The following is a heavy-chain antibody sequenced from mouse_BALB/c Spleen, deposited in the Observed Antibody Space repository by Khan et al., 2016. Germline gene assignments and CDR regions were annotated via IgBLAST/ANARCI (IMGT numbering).Heavy chain of an antibody. V-gene: IGHV1S29*02. CDR3: AREGYYDAMDY. Sequence: VQLQQPGPELVKPGASVKISCKASGYTFTDYNMHWVKQSHGKSLEWIGYIYPYNGGTGYNQKFKSKATLTVDNSSSTAYMELRSLTSKDSAVYYCAREGYYDAMDYWGQGTSVTVSS. J-gene: IGHJ4*01. CDR2: IYPYNGGT. D-gene: IGHD1-1*02. CDR1: GYTFTDYN.